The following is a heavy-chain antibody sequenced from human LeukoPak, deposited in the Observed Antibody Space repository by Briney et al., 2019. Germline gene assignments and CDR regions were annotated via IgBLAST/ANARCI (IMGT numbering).Heavy chain of an antibody. V-gene: IGHV1-69*05. J-gene: IGHJ5*02. CDR2: IIPIFGTA. CDR1: GGTFSSYA. D-gene: IGHD6-19*01. Sequence: ASVKVSCKASGGTFSSYAISWVRQAPGQGLEWMGGIIPIFGTANYAQKLQGRVTMTTDTSTSTAYMELRSLRSDDTAVYYCARLVTSGWSLPWGQGTLVTVSS. CDR3: ARLVTSGWSLP.